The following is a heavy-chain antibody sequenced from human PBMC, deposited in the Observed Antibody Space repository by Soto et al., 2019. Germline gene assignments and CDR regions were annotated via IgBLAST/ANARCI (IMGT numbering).Heavy chain of an antibody. V-gene: IGHV4-31*03. CDR2: IYYSGST. D-gene: IGHD7-27*01. J-gene: IGHJ3*02. CDR3: ARAPDTWGEAFDI. Sequence: QVQLQESGPGLVKPSQTLSLTCTVSGGSISSGGYYWSWIRQHPGKGLEWIGYIYYSGSTYYNASLESRLTRSVDTSKNQFSLKLSSVTAADTAVYDCARAPDTWGEAFDIWGQGTLVTVSS. CDR1: GGSISSGGYY.